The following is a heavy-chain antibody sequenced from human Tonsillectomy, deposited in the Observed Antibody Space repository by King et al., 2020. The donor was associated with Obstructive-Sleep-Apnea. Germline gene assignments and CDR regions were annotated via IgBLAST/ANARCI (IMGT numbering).Heavy chain of an antibody. CDR2: IYSGGGT. V-gene: IGHV3-53*04. J-gene: IGHJ6*02. Sequence: VQLVESGGGLVQPGGSLRLSCAASGFNISSNYMSWVRQAPGKGLEWVSLIYSGGGTYYADSVKGRFTISRHNSKNTLYLQMNSLRAEDTAVYYCARGDYYYYYALDVWGQGTTVSVSS. CDR1: GFNISSNY. CDR3: ARGDYYYYYALDV.